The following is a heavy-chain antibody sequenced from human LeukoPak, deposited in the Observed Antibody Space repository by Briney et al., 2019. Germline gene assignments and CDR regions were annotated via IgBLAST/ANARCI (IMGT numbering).Heavy chain of an antibody. V-gene: IGHV3-21*01. CDR1: GFTFSHYG. J-gene: IGHJ4*02. CDR3: ARVVSGQLKKNFDY. CDR2: ISTSSSYI. Sequence: GGSLRLSCVASGFTFSHYGMNWVRQAPGKGLEWVSSISTSSSYIYYADSVKGRFTISRDNAKNSLYLQMNSLRAEDTAVYYCARVVSGQLKKNFDYWGQGTLVTVSS. D-gene: IGHD6-13*01.